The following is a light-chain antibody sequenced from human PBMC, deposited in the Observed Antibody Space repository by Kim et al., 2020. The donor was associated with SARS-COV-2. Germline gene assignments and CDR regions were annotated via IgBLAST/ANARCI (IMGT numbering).Light chain of an antibody. V-gene: IGLV1-40*01. Sequence: QRVTIPCTGSSSNIGAGYYVHWYQQRPGTAPNRLIYGNSNRPSGVPDRFSGSKSGTSASLAITGLQAEDEADYYCQSYDSSLSGYVFGTGTKVTVL. J-gene: IGLJ1*01. CDR2: GNS. CDR1: SSNIGAGYY. CDR3: QSYDSSLSGYV.